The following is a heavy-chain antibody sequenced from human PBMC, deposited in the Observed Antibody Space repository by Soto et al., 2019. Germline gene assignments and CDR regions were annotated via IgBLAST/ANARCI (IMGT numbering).Heavy chain of an antibody. D-gene: IGHD3-16*01. J-gene: IGHJ6*02. CDR1: GFTFGRHW. CDR2: IKEDGSEK. V-gene: IGHV3-7*05. Sequence: EVQLVESGGGLVQPGGSLRLSCVVSGFTFGRHWMSWVRQAPGKGLEWVANIKEDGSEKNTVDSLKGRFTISRDNARNSVYLQMSGLRAEDTAVYYCARVENSFGGMDVWGQGTTVIVS. CDR3: ARVENSFGGMDV.